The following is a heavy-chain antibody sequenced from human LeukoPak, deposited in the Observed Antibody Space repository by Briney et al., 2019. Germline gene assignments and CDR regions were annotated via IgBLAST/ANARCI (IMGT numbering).Heavy chain of an antibody. Sequence: GASVKVSCKASGYTFTSYGISWVRQAPGQGLEWMGWISAYNGNTNYAQKLQGRVTVTTDTSTSTAYMELRSLRSDDTAVYYCARDASRHGSGSYYNDYWGQGTLVTVSS. V-gene: IGHV1-18*04. CDR1: GYTFTSYG. CDR2: ISAYNGNT. J-gene: IGHJ4*02. CDR3: ARDASRHGSGSYYNDY. D-gene: IGHD3-10*01.